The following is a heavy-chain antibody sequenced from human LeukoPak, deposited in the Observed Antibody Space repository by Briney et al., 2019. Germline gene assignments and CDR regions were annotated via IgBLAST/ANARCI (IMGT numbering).Heavy chain of an antibody. Sequence: GGSLRLSCAASGFTFSSNAMSWVRQAPGKGLEWVSAISGSGGSTYYADSVKGRFTISRDNSKNTLYLQMNSLRAEDTAVYYCAKAFGSRWELLTLDAFDIWGQGTMVTVSS. CDR3: AKAFGSRWELLTLDAFDI. CDR1: GFTFSSNA. V-gene: IGHV3-23*01. CDR2: ISGSGGST. D-gene: IGHD1-26*01. J-gene: IGHJ3*02.